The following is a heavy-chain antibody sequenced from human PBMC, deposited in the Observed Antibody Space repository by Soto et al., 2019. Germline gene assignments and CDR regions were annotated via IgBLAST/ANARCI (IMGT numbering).Heavy chain of an antibody. J-gene: IGHJ6*02. CDR2: IIPICGTA. Sequence: QVQLVQSGAEVKKPGSSVKVSCKASGGTFSSYAISWVRQAPGQGLEWMGGIIPICGTANYAQKFQGRVTITAYKSTSTAYMELSSMRSEDTAVYYGARPGQTRYGMDVWGQGTTVTVSS. CDR3: ARPGQTRYGMDV. CDR1: GGTFSSYA. V-gene: IGHV1-69*06.